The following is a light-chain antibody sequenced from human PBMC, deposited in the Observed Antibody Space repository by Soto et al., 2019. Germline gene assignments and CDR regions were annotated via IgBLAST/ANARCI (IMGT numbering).Light chain of an antibody. V-gene: IGKV1-33*01. J-gene: IGKJ4*01. Sequence: DIQMTQSPSSLSASVGDRVTITCQASQDITNSLNWYQQKPGKAPNLLIFDASNLDAGVPSRFRGSGSGTYFTFTIHSLQPEDVPTYYCQQYDHLSLTFGGGTKVDIK. CDR3: QQYDHLSLT. CDR1: QDITNS. CDR2: DAS.